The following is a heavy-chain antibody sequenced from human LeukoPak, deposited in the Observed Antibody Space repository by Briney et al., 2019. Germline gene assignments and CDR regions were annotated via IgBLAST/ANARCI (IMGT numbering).Heavy chain of an antibody. CDR1: GGSITIYY. J-gene: IGHJ4*02. CDR3: ARVSRGNSVGGDY. CDR2: IYTSGST. Sequence: SETLSLTCTVSGGSITIYYWSWIRQPAGKGLEWIGRIYTSGSTNYNPSLKSRVTISLDTSKNQFSLKLSSVTAADTAMYYCARVSRGNSVGGDYWGQGTLVTVSS. D-gene: IGHD4-23*01. V-gene: IGHV4-4*07.